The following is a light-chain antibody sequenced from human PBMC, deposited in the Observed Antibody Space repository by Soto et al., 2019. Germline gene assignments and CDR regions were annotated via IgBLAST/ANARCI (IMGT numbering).Light chain of an antibody. CDR1: QSTRTY. CDR3: KQRNDWPLT. Sequence: EIVLTQSPATLSLSPGEGATLSCRASQSTRTYLGWYQQKPGQAPRLLLYDASNRATGIPARFSGSVSGTDFSLTLSSLEPEDFAVYYCKQRNDWPLTFGGGTKVEIK. V-gene: IGKV3-11*01. J-gene: IGKJ4*01. CDR2: DAS.